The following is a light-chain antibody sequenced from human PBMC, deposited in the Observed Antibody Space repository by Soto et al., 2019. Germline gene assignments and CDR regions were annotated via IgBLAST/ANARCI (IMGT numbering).Light chain of an antibody. CDR3: HQRQSWPRT. Sequence: EVVVTQSPANLSASPGERATLSCRSSQSVSSNLAWYQQKPGQAPRLLIYGTSNRAAGVPARYSGSGTGTDFTLTISDVQPEDFAVYYCHQRQSWPRTFGQGTKVDI. V-gene: IGKV3-15*01. CDR1: QSVSSN. J-gene: IGKJ1*01. CDR2: GTS.